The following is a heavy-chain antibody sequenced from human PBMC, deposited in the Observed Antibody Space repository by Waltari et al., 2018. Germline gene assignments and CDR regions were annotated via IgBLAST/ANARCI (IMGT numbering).Heavy chain of an antibody. D-gene: IGHD5-12*01. CDR2: VYGGGKT. J-gene: IGHJ4*02. CDR3: ARDRGRGLYLDS. CDR1: GDSMSSTYW. Sequence: QLQLQESGPGLVNPSGTLSLTCGVSGDSMSSTYWWSWVRQPPGKGLEWIGQVYGGGKTTYSPSFASRVTVALDTNNKQFSLTVTSATAADTAVYYCARDRGRGLYLDSWGPGLLVTVSP. V-gene: IGHV4-4*02.